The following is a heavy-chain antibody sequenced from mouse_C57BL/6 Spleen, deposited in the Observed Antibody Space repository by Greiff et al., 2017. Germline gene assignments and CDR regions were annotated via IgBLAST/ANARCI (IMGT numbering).Heavy chain of an antibody. CDR2: IDPSDSYT. V-gene: IGHV1-69*01. J-gene: IGHJ3*01. CDR1: GYTFTSYW. CDR3: ARGYYGSSSAWFAY. D-gene: IGHD1-1*01. Sequence: QVQLQQPGAELVMPGASVKLSCKASGYTFTSYWMHWVKQRPGQGLEWIGEIDPSDSYTNYNQKFKGKSTLTVAKSSSTAYMQLSSLTSEDSAVYYGARGYYGSSSAWFAYWGQGTLVTVSA.